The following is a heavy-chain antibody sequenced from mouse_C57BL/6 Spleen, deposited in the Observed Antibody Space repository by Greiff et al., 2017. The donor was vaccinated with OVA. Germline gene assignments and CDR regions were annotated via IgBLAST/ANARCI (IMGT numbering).Heavy chain of an antibody. CDR3: ASLYDGYSWFAY. D-gene: IGHD2-3*01. J-gene: IGHJ3*01. V-gene: IGHV3-6*01. Sequence: ESGPGLVKPSQSLSLTCSVTGYSITSGYYWNWIRQFPGNKLEWMGYISYDGSNNYNPSLKNRISITRDTSKNQFFLKLNSVTTEDTATYYCASLYDGYSWFAYWGQGTLVTVSA. CDR2: ISYDGSN. CDR1: GYSITSGYY.